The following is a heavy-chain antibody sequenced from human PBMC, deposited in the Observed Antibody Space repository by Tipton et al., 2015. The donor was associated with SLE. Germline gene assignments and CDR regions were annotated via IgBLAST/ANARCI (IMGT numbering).Heavy chain of an antibody. J-gene: IGHJ2*01. CDR2: IYYSGIT. CDR1: GGSISSSDYY. Sequence: GLVKPSETLSLTCTVSGGSISSSDYYWVWIRQSPGKVLEWIGNIYYSGITYNNPSLKSRVTISLDTSKIQISLRLNSVTAADTAGYYCARVDRGPRNFDLWGRGTLVTVSS. D-gene: IGHD1-26*01. CDR3: ARVDRGPRNFDL. V-gene: IGHV4-39*07.